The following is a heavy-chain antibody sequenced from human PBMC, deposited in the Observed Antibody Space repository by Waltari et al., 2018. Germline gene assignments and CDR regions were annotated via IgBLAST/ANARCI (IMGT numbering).Heavy chain of an antibody. CDR2: INQAGTDK. D-gene: IGHD6-19*01. CDR3: ARASAVPGTRDY. J-gene: IGHJ4*02. CDR1: GFTFSISW. V-gene: IGHV3-7*01. Sequence: EVQLVESGGDLVQPGGSLRLSCAASGFTFSISWMSWMGQAPGKGLEWVANINQAGTDKYYVDSVKGRFTISRDNARNSLYLQMSSLRVEDTAFYYCARASAVPGTRDYWGQGTLVTVSS.